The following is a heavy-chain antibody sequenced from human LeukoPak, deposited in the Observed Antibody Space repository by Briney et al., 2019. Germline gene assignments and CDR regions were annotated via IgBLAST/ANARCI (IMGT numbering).Heavy chain of an antibody. CDR2: MKEDGSEI. V-gene: IGHV3-7*01. Sequence: GGSLRLSCAASGFPFDVQTMSWVRQAPGQGLDWVASMKEDGSEIYYVDSVEGRFTISRDNPKNSLYLQMNSLRGEDTAVYYCAKGGATRGRFENWGPGTLVIVSS. D-gene: IGHD1-26*01. CDR3: AKGGATRGRFEN. J-gene: IGHJ4*02. CDR1: GFPFDVQT.